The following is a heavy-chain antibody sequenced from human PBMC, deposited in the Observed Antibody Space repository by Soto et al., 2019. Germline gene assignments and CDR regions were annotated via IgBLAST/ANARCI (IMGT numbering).Heavy chain of an antibody. CDR2: IDPSDSQT. CDR3: ARQIYDSDTGPNFQYYFDS. Sequence: GESLKISCKASGYIFIDYWIGWVRQKPGKGLEWMGRIDPSDSQTYYSPSFRGHVTISVTKSITTVFLQWSSLRASDTAMYYCARQIYDSDTGPNFQYYFDSWGQGTPVTVSS. CDR1: GYIFIDYW. J-gene: IGHJ4*02. V-gene: IGHV5-10-1*01. D-gene: IGHD3-22*01.